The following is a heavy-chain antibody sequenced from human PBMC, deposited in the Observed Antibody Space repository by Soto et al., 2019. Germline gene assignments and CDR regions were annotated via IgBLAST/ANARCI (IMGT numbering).Heavy chain of an antibody. V-gene: IGHV3-30*18. CDR1: GFTFSSYG. J-gene: IGHJ6*02. CDR3: AKDLGYKDSVGMDV. D-gene: IGHD1-1*01. CDR2: ISYDGSNK. Sequence: SLRLSCAASGFTFSSYGMHWVRQAPGKGLEWMAVISYDGSNKYYADSVKGRFTISRDNSKNTLYLQMNSLRAEDTAVYYCAKDLGYKDSVGMDVWGQGTTVTVSS.